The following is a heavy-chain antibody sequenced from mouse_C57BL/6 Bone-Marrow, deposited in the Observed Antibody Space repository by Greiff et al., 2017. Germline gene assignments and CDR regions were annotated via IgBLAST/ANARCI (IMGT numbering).Heavy chain of an antibody. CDR3: ARDGYGSSYAVFDY. Sequence: VKLVESGAELVMPGASVKLSCKASGYTFTSYWMHWVKQRPGQGLEWIGEIDPSDSYTNYNQKFKGKSTLTVDKSSSTAYMQLSSLTSEDSAVYYCARDGYGSSYAVFDYWGQGTTLTVSS. CDR2: IDPSDSYT. CDR1: GYTFTSYW. V-gene: IGHV1-69*01. D-gene: IGHD1-1*01. J-gene: IGHJ2*01.